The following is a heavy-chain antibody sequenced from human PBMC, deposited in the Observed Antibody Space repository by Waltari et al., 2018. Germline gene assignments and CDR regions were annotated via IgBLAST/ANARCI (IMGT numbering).Heavy chain of an antibody. CDR3: ASRRHSSSWFEDY. V-gene: IGHV4-39*07. Sequence: QLQLQESGPGLVKPSATLSLTCTVSGGSISSSCSYWGWLRQPPGKGLEWIGRIYYSGSTYYNPSLKSRVTISVDTSKNQFSLKLSSVTAADTAVYYCASRRHSSSWFEDYWGQGTLVTVSS. J-gene: IGHJ4*02. CDR2: IYYSGST. CDR1: GGSISSSCSY. D-gene: IGHD6-13*01.